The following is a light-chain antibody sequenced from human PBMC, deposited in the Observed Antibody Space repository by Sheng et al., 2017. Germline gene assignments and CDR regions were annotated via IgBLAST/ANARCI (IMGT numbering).Light chain of an antibody. V-gene: IGKV2-28*01. CDR1: QSLRHINGYNF. J-gene: IGKJ3*01. Sequence: DIFLTQSPLSLTVTPGEPASISCRSTQSLRHINGYNFLDWYLQRPGQSPQLLIYLGSSRASGVPDRFSGSGSGTDFTLEISRVEPEDVGVYYCMQALYPPFTFGPGTRVEIK. CDR2: LGS. CDR3: MQALYPPFT.